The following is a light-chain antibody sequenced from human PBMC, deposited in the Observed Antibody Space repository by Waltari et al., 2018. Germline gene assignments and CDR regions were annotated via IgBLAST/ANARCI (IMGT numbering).Light chain of an antibody. CDR2: GAS. CDR3: QHLNTYMLT. Sequence: VGDRAIISCRASQGIRSYLAWYQLKPGKAPKLLITGASTLQSGVPSRFSGSGSGTDFTLTISSLQPEDFATYYCQHLNTYMLTFGGGTKVEIK. CDR1: QGIRSY. J-gene: IGKJ4*01. V-gene: IGKV1-9*01.